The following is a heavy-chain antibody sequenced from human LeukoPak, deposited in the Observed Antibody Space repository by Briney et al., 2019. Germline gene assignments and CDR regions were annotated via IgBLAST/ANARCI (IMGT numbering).Heavy chain of an antibody. D-gene: IGHD1-26*01. V-gene: IGHV4-34*01. J-gene: IGHJ5*02. CDR3: ARGGVGGSWFDP. CDR2: INHSGST. CDR1: GGSFSGYY. Sequence: PSETLSLTCAVYGGSFSGYYWSWIRQPPGKGLEWIGEINHSGSTNYNPSLKSRVTISVDTSKNQFSLKLSSVTAADTAVYYCARGGVGGSWFDPWGQGTLVTVSS.